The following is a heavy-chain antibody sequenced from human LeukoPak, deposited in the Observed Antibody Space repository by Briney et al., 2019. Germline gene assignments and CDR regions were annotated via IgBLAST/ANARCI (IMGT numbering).Heavy chain of an antibody. CDR3: AKDFPHYYEVPHGMDV. V-gene: IGHV3-48*03. D-gene: IGHD3-22*01. J-gene: IGHJ6*02. CDR2: ISVRAGTI. CDR1: GFGFGQYE. Sequence: GGSLRLSCAASGFGFGQYEMNWVRQAPGKGLEWIAYISVRAGTIYYGDSAEGRFTITRDDAKNSLYLQMNGLRVEDTAIYYCAKDFPHYYEVPHGMDVWGQGTTVTV.